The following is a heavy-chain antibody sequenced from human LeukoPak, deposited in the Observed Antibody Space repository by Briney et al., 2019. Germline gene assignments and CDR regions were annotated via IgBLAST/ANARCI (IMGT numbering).Heavy chain of an antibody. CDR2: FGSSGGST. Sequence: GGSLRLSCAASGFTFRSYGMSWVRQAPGKGLEWVSTFGSSGGSTYYADSVKGRFTISRDNSKSTLYLQMNSLRAEDTAVYYCAKGGGGYLDYWGQGTLVTVSS. CDR3: AKGGGGYLDY. D-gene: IGHD3-16*02. J-gene: IGHJ4*02. CDR1: GFTFRSYG. V-gene: IGHV3-23*01.